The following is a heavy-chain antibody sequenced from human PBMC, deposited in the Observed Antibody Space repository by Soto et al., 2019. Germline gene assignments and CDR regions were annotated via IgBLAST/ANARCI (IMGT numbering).Heavy chain of an antibody. J-gene: IGHJ6*02. CDR3: ARDRGGYGDYRYYYGMDV. CDR1: GFTFSSYS. D-gene: IGHD4-17*01. CDR2: ITSSSSTI. V-gene: IGHV3-48*02. Sequence: GGSLRLSCAASGFTFSSYSMNWVRQAPGKGLEWVSYITSSSSTIYYADSVKGRFTISRDNAKNSLYLQMNTLRDEDTAVYFCARDRGGYGDYRYYYGMDVWGQGTTVTVSS.